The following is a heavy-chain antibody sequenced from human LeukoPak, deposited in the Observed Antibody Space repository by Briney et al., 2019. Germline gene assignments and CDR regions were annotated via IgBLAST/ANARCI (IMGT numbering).Heavy chain of an antibody. D-gene: IGHD3-3*01. J-gene: IGHJ4*02. Sequence: GASVKVSCKVSGYTFISYGITWERQAPGQGLEWLGWISAYNGNIDYAQKLQGRVILTTDTSTSTAYMEVRSLRSDDTAVYYCASMSGYYPSYYFDYWGQGTLVTVSS. V-gene: IGHV1-18*01. CDR1: GYTFISYG. CDR3: ASMSGYYPSYYFDY. CDR2: ISAYNGNI.